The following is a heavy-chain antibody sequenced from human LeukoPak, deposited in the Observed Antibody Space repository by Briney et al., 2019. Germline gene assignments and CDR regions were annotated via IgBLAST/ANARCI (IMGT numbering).Heavy chain of an antibody. CDR1: GITFGNNW. Sequence: GGSLRLSCAASGITFGNNWMHWVRQGPGKGLVWISRINSDGGGAIYADSVKGRFTVSRDNAKNTLYLQMNSLRAEDTAVYYYARDVPHNWFDTWGQGTLVTVSS. V-gene: IGHV3-74*01. CDR3: ARDVPHNWFDT. CDR2: INSDGGGA. J-gene: IGHJ5*02.